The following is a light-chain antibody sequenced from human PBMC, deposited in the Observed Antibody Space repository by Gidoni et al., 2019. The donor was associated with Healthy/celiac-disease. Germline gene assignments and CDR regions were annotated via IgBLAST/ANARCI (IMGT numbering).Light chain of an antibody. CDR3: QQRSNWPTT. Sequence: EIALTQSPATLSLPPAERATLSCRASQSVSSYLAWYQQEPGQAPRLLIYDASNRATGIPARFSGSGSGTDFTLTISSLEPEVFAVYYCQQRSNWPTTFGQGTKVEIK. CDR1: QSVSSY. V-gene: IGKV3-11*01. J-gene: IGKJ1*01. CDR2: DAS.